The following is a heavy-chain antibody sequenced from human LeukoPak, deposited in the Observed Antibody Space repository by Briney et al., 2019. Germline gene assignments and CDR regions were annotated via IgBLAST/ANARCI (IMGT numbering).Heavy chain of an antibody. J-gene: IGHJ6*04. Sequence: GGSLRLSCAASGFTFGSYSMNWVRQAPGKGLEWVSSISSSSSYIYYADSVKGRFTISRDNAKNSLYLQMNSLRAEDTAVYYCARDRFLGYCSGGSCNLRDYYYYGMDVWGKGTTVTVSS. CDR1: GFTFGSYS. CDR3: ARDRFLGYCSGGSCNLRDYYYYGMDV. D-gene: IGHD2-15*01. CDR2: ISSSSSYI. V-gene: IGHV3-21*01.